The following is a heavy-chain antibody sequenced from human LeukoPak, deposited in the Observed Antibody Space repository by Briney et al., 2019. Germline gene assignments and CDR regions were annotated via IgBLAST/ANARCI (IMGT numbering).Heavy chain of an antibody. J-gene: IGHJ4*01. CDR3: AREDVSRGFDF. D-gene: IGHD3-16*01. CDR2: LSDNGGRT. V-gene: IGHV3-23*01. CDR1: GFTFKNYA. Sequence: GGSLRLSCAASGFTFKNYAMNWVRQAPGKGLEWVSALSDNGGRTYYADSVTGRFTTSRDNSKNTLNLQMNGLRAEDTAIYYCAREDVSRGFDFWGHGTLVTVSS.